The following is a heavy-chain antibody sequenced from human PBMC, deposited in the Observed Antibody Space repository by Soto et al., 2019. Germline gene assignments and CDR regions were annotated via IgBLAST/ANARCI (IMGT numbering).Heavy chain of an antibody. Sequence: QVQLVQSGAEVKKPGSSVKVSCRASGGTFSSYTITWVRQAPGQGREWMGRIIPILGIANYAQKFQGRGTITADKSTGTAYMELSSLRSEDTAVYYCARDRGYCRGGSCYSPVFWFDPWGQGTLVTVSS. CDR2: IIPILGIA. V-gene: IGHV1-69*08. CDR3: ARDRGYCRGGSCYSPVFWFDP. CDR1: GGTFSSYT. D-gene: IGHD2-15*01. J-gene: IGHJ5*02.